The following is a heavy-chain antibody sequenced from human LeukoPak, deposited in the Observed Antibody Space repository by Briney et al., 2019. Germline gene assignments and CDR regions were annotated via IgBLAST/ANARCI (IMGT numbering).Heavy chain of an antibody. CDR2: IIPIFGTA. CDR1: GGTFNNDA. CDR3: ARGVMVRGKYYYYAMDA. D-gene: IGHD3-10*01. V-gene: IGHV1-69*13. Sequence: ASVKVSCKASGGTFNNDAISWVRQAPGQGLEWMGGIIPIFGTANYAQKFQGRVTITADESTSTAYMELSGLRSEDTAVYYCARGVMVRGKYYYYAMDAWGQGTTVTVSS. J-gene: IGHJ6*02.